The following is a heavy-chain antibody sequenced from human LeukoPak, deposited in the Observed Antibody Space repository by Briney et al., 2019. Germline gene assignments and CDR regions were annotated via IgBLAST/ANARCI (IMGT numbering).Heavy chain of an antibody. CDR3: AANGYSSSSYYYYYYYGMDV. CDR1: GFTFSSYG. V-gene: IGHV3-30*03. J-gene: IGHJ6*02. CDR2: ISYDGSNK. D-gene: IGHD6-13*01. Sequence: GRSLRLSCAASGFTFSSYGMHWVRQAPGKGLEWVAVISYDGSNKYYADSVKGRFPISRDNSKNTLYLQMNSLRAEDTAVYYCAANGYSSSSYYYYYYYGMDVSGQGTTVTVFS.